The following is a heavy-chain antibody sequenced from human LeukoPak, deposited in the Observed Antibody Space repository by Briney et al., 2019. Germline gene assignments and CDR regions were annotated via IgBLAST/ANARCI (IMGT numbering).Heavy chain of an antibody. CDR3: ARVIDILTGRAHDAFDI. CDR2: INHSGST. J-gene: IGHJ3*02. D-gene: IGHD3-9*01. Sequence: SETLSLTCAVYGGSFSGYYWSWIRQPPGKGLEWIGEINHSGSTNYNPSLKSRVTISVDTSKNQFSLKLSSATAADTAVYYCARVIDILTGRAHDAFDIWGQGTMVTVSS. CDR1: GGSFSGYY. V-gene: IGHV4-34*01.